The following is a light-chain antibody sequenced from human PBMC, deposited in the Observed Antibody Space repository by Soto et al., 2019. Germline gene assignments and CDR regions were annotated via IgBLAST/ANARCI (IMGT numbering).Light chain of an antibody. CDR2: GAS. J-gene: IGKJ1*01. V-gene: IGKV3-20*01. Sequence: EIVLTQSPGTLSLSPGERATLSCRASQSVSSSYLAWYQQKPGQAPRLLIYGASSRATGIPDRFSGSGSGTDFTLTISRLEPEDFAVYYCQQYGGSPAWTFGQGTNVEIK. CDR3: QQYGGSPAWT. CDR1: QSVSSSY.